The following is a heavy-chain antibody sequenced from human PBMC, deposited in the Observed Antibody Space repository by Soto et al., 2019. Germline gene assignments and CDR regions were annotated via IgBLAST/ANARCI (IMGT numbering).Heavy chain of an antibody. D-gene: IGHD6-13*01. CDR3: AAGEASSRNLAPYYLDF. CDR2: IHYSGTT. J-gene: IGHJ4*02. V-gene: IGHV4-59*01. Sequence: SETLSLTCTVSGGSMRNYFWTWIRQPSGKGLEWIGYIHYSGTTSFFPSYNPSLRSRVTISEDTSKNQFSLKLLSVTTADTAVYFCAAGEASSRNLAPYYLDFWGQGTLVTVSS. CDR1: GGSMRNYF.